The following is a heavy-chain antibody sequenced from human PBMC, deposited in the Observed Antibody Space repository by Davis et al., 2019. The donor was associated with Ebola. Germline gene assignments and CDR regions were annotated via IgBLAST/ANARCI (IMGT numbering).Heavy chain of an antibody. CDR1: GFTFRSYD. D-gene: IGHD6-13*01. J-gene: IGHJ5*01. CDR3: ARAGFGSTWFDC. V-gene: IGHV3-13*01. Sequence: GESLKISCAASGFTFRSYDMHWVRQATGKGLEWVSAIGAAGDTYYPVSVKGRFTISRENAKNSFYLQMNSLRAEDTAVYYCARAGFGSTWFDCWGQGILVSVSS. CDR2: IGAAGDT.